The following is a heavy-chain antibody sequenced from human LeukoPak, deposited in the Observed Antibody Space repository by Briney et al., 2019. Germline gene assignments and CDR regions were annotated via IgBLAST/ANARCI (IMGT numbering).Heavy chain of an antibody. J-gene: IGHJ3*02. CDR3: ARRAGGGI. CDR2: INHSGST. V-gene: IGHV4-34*01. D-gene: IGHD3-10*01. Sequence: GSLRLSCAASGFTFSSFSMNWVRQPPGKGLEWIGEINHSGSTNYNPSLKSRVTISVDTSKNQFSLKLSSVTAADTAVYYCARRAGGGIWGQGTMVTVSS. CDR1: GFTFSSFS.